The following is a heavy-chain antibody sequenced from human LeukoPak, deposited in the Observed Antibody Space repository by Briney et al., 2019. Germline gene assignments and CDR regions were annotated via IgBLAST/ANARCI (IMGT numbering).Heavy chain of an antibody. Sequence: SETLSLTCAVYGGSFSGYYWSWIRQPPGKGLEWIGEINHSGNTNYNPSLKSRVTISVDTSKNQFSLKLSSVTAADTAVYYCARDNVAAAGSSPTPFDYWGQGTLVTVSS. D-gene: IGHD6-13*01. CDR2: INHSGNT. CDR1: GGSFSGYY. CDR3: ARDNVAAAGSSPTPFDY. J-gene: IGHJ4*02. V-gene: IGHV4-34*01.